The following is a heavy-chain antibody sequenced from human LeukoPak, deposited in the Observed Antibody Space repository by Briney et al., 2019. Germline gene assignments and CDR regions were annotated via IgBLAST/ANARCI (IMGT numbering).Heavy chain of an antibody. D-gene: IGHD6-13*01. V-gene: IGHV3-48*04. CDR1: GFTFSSYS. J-gene: IGHJ3*02. Sequence: GGSLRLSCAAPGFTFSSYSMNWVRQAPGKGLEWVSYISSSSSTIYYADSVKGRFTISRDNAKNSLYLQMNSLRAEDTAVYYCARDLGSSWYKPPFDIWGQGTMVTVSS. CDR2: ISSSSSTI. CDR3: ARDLGSSWYKPPFDI.